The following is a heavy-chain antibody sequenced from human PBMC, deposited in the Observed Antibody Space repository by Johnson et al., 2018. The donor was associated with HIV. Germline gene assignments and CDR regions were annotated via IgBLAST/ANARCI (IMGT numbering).Heavy chain of an antibody. Sequence: VQLVESGGGLVKPGGSLRLSCAASGFTFSDYYMSWIRQAPGKGLEWVSYISSSGSTIYYADSVKGRFTIYRDNAKNSLYLQMNSLRAEDTAVYYCAREQRDDSSGPGWGPFDIWVQGTMVTVSS. CDR2: ISSSGSTI. D-gene: IGHD3-22*01. CDR3: AREQRDDSSGPGWGPFDI. V-gene: IGHV3-11*04. CDR1: GFTFSDYY. J-gene: IGHJ3*02.